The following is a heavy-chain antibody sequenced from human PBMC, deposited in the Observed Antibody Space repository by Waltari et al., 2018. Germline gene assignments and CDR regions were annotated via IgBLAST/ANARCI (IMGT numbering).Heavy chain of an antibody. CDR2: ISYDGSNK. Sequence: QVQLVESGGGVVQPGRSLRLSCAAPGFPFSSYGMHWVRQAPGKGLEWVAVISYDGSNKYYADSVKGRFTISRDNSKNTLYLQMNSLRAEDTAVYYCANSKSGITMVRGVPGYWGQGTLVTVSS. J-gene: IGHJ4*02. V-gene: IGHV3-30*18. D-gene: IGHD3-10*01. CDR1: GFPFSSYG. CDR3: ANSKSGITMVRGVPGY.